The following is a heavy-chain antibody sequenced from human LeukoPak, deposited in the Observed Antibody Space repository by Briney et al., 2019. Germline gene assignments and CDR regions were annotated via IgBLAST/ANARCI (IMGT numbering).Heavy chain of an antibody. Sequence: ASVKVSCKASRYTFTGYYMHWVRQAPGQGLEWMGWINPNSGDTKYAQKFQGRVTMTRDTSIGTAYMELSRLRSDDTAVYYCATADHYDSSGYYWDYFDYWGRGTLVTVSS. J-gene: IGHJ4*02. CDR2: INPNSGDT. CDR1: RYTFTGYY. CDR3: ATADHYDSSGYYWDYFDY. D-gene: IGHD3-22*01. V-gene: IGHV1-2*02.